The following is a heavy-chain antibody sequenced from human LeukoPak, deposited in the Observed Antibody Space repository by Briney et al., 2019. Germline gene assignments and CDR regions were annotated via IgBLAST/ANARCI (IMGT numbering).Heavy chain of an antibody. V-gene: IGHV4-30-2*01. J-gene: IGHJ4*02. CDR3: ARLIAADPQLDY. Sequence: PSETLSLTCTVSGGSISSGGYYWSWIRQPPGKGLEWIGYIYHSGSTYYNPSLKSRVTISVDTSKNQFSLKLSSVTAADTAVYYCARLIAADPQLDYWGQGTLVTVSS. D-gene: IGHD6-13*01. CDR2: IYHSGST. CDR1: GGSISSGGYY.